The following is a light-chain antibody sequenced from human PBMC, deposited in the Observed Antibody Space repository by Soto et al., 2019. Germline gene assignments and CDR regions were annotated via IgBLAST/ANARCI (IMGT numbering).Light chain of an antibody. Sequence: EIVLTQSPGTLSLSPGERATLSCRASQSVSSSYLAWYQQKPGQAPRLLIYGASSRATGIPDRFSGSGSGIDFTLTISTLEPEDFAVYYWQQYGSSPPITFGQGTRLEIK. V-gene: IGKV3-20*01. CDR2: GAS. CDR3: QQYGSSPPIT. J-gene: IGKJ5*01. CDR1: QSVSSSY.